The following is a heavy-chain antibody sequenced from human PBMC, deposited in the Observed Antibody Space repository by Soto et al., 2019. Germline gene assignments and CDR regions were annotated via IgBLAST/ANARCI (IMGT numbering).Heavy chain of an antibody. V-gene: IGHV3-23*01. Sequence: GGSLRLSCAASGFTFSSYAMSWVRQAPGKGLEWVSAISGSGGSTYYADSVKGRFTISRDNSKNTLYLQMNSLRAEDTAVYYCAKDISIGYCSSTSCPDASDISGPGPIVTVSS. CDR1: GFTFSSYA. CDR3: AKDISIGYCSSTSCPDASDI. J-gene: IGHJ3*02. CDR2: ISGSGGST. D-gene: IGHD2-2*01.